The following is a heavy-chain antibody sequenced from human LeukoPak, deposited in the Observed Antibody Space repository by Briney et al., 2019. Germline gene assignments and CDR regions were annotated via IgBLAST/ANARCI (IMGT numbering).Heavy chain of an antibody. J-gene: IGHJ4*02. CDR1: GFTFSSYA. D-gene: IGHD3-3*01. Sequence: PGGSLRLSCAASGFTFSSYAMSWVRQAPGKGLEWVSAISGSGGSTYYADSVKGRFTISRDNSKNTLYLQMNSLRAEDTAVYYCAKVTAYDFWSGYYTPGFDYWGQGTLVTVSS. V-gene: IGHV3-23*01. CDR2: ISGSGGST. CDR3: AKVTAYDFWSGYYTPGFDY.